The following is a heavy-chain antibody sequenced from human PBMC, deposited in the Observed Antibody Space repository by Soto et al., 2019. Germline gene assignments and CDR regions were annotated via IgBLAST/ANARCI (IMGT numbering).Heavy chain of an antibody. CDR1: GFSLRTTGVG. Sequence: APTLVNPTQTLTLTCTFSGFSLRTTGVGVSWIRQHPGKDLQRLALIYCHDYKRYSPSLKSSLTITKDTSKTQVVLTMTNMDPGDTATYYCTHGGGATVGLYYFDYWGQGAPVTVSS. J-gene: IGHJ4*02. D-gene: IGHD3-16*01. V-gene: IGHV2-5*01. CDR2: IYCHDYK. CDR3: THGGGATVGLYYFDY.